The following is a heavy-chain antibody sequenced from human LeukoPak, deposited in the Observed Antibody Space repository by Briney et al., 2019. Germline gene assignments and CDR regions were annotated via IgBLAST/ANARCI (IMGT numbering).Heavy chain of an antibody. Sequence: ASVKVSCKVSGYTLTELSMHWVRQAPGKGLEWMGGFDPEDGETIYAQKFQGRVTMTEDTSTDTAYMELSSLRSEDTAVYYCATDLHSGWTTVTTGYWGLGTLVTVSS. V-gene: IGHV1-24*01. CDR2: FDPEDGET. J-gene: IGHJ4*02. CDR3: ATDLHSGWTTVTTGY. CDR1: GYTLTELS. D-gene: IGHD4-17*01.